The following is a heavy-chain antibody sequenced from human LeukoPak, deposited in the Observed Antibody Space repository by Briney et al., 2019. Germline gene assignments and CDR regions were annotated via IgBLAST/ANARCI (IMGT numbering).Heavy chain of an antibody. CDR2: INHSGST. Sequence: SETLSLTCAVYGGSFSGYYWSWIRQPPGKGLEWIGEINHSGSTNYNPSLKSRVTISVDTSKNQFSLKLSSVTAADSAVYYCARGRITMVRGVRRGYYFDYWGQGTLVTVSS. J-gene: IGHJ4*02. V-gene: IGHV4-34*01. D-gene: IGHD3-10*01. CDR1: GGSFSGYY. CDR3: ARGRITMVRGVRRGYYFDY.